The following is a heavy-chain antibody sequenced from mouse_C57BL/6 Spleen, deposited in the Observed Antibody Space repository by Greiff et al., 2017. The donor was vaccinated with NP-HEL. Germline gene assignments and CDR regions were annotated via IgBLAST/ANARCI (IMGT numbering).Heavy chain of an antibody. V-gene: IGHV5-6*01. CDR3: ARHRDSNYGYFDV. Sequence: EVKLVESGGDLVKPGGSLKLSCAASGFTFSSYGMSWVRQTPDKRLEWVATISSGGSYTYYPDSVKGRFTISRDNAKNTLYLQMSSLKSEDTAMYYCARHRDSNYGYFDVWGTGTTVTVSS. J-gene: IGHJ1*03. CDR2: ISSGGSYT. CDR1: GFTFSSYG. D-gene: IGHD2-5*01.